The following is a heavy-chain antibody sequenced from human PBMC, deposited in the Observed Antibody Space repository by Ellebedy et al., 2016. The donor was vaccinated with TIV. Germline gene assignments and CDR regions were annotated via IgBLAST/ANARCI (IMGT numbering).Heavy chain of an antibody. V-gene: IGHV3-74*01. CDR2: INGDGRST. Sequence: GGSLRLSCAASGFNFNNAWMSWVRQAPGKGLVWVSRINGDGRSTNYADSVKGRFTISRDNAKNTLFLQANSLRAEDTAVYYCARALLGVSKYYYMDVWGKGTTVTVSS. CDR3: ARALLGVSKYYYMDV. D-gene: IGHD3-10*01. CDR1: GFNFNNAW. J-gene: IGHJ6*03.